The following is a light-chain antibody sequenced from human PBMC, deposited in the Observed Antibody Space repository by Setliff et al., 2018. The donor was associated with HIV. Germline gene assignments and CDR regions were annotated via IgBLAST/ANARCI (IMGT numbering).Light chain of an antibody. V-gene: IGLV2-14*01. J-gene: IGLJ1*01. CDR1: SSDVGGYNY. Sequence: QSVLTQPASVSESPGQSITTSCTGTSSDVGGYNYVSWFQHHPGKAPKLIIYEVTNRPSGISNRFSGSKSGNTASLTISGLQVEDEADYYCSSYTSSSTHYVFGTGTKVTVL. CDR2: EVT. CDR3: SSYTSSSTHYV.